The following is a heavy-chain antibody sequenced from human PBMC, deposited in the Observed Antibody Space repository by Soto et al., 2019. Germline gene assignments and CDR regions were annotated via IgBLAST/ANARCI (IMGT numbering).Heavy chain of an antibody. Sequence: SVKVSCKASGFTFTSSAVQWVRQARGQRLEWIGWIVVGSGNTNYAQKFQERVTITRDMSTSTAYMELSSLRSEDTAVYYCAADRPAYSGSWYVEYYGMDVWGQGTTVTVSS. CDR3: AADRPAYSGSWYVEYYGMDV. CDR2: IVVGSGNT. J-gene: IGHJ6*02. CDR1: GFTFTSSA. D-gene: IGHD6-13*01. V-gene: IGHV1-58*01.